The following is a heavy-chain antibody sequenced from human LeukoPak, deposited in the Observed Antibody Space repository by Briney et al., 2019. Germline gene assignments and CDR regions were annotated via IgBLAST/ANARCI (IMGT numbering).Heavy chain of an antibody. CDR2: IYYSGST. Sequence: SETLSLTCTVSVDSISSSSYYWGWIRQPPGKGLEWIGSIYYSGSTYYNASLKSRVTMSVDTSKNQFSLKLSSVTAADTAVYYCARGRGDYGLNYFDYWGQGTLVTVSS. CDR1: VDSISSSSYY. CDR3: ARGRGDYGLNYFDY. J-gene: IGHJ4*02. V-gene: IGHV4-39*01. D-gene: IGHD4-17*01.